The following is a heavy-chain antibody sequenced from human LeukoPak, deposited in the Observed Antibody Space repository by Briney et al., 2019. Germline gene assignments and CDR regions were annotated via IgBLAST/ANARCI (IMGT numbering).Heavy chain of an antibody. CDR2: ISSSSGYI. J-gene: IGHJ4*02. CDR3: AKDQLNRFCSGGSCSITHDY. CDR1: GFTFSSYS. Sequence: GGSLRPSCAASGFTFSSYSMNWVRQAPGKGLEWVSSISSSSGYIYYADSVKGRFTISRDNSKNTLYLQMNSLRAEDTAVYYCAKDQLNRFCSGGSCSITHDYWGQGTLVTVSS. V-gene: IGHV3-21*04. D-gene: IGHD2-15*01.